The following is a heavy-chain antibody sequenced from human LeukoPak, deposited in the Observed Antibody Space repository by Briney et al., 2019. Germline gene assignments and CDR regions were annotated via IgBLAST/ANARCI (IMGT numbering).Heavy chain of an antibody. CDR3: ARGRYDILTGYYTNYYYYMDV. V-gene: IGHV3-21*01. D-gene: IGHD3-9*01. CDR2: ISSSSSYI. CDR1: GFTFSSYS. Sequence: PGGSLRLSCAASGFTFSSYSMNWVRQAPGKGLEWVSSISSSSSYIYYADSVKGRFTISRDNAKNSLYLQMNSLRAEDTAVYYCARGRYDILTGYYTNYYYYMDVWGKGTTVTVSS. J-gene: IGHJ6*03.